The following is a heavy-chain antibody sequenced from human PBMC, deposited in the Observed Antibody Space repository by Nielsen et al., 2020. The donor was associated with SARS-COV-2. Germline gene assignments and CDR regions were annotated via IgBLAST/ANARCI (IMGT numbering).Heavy chain of an antibody. J-gene: IGHJ3*02. V-gene: IGHV4-59*01. CDR2: IYYSGST. Sequence: SETLSLTCTVSGGSISSYYWSWIRQPPGKGLEWIGYIYYSGSTNYNPSLKSRVTISVDTSKNQFSLKLSSVTAADTAVYYCARVRRWLQFNDAFDIWGQGTMVTVSS. CDR3: ARVRRWLQFNDAFDI. CDR1: GGSISSYY. D-gene: IGHD5-24*01.